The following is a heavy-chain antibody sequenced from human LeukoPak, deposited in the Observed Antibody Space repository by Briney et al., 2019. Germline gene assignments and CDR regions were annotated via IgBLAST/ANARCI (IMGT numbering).Heavy chain of an antibody. J-gene: IGHJ4*02. D-gene: IGHD1-1*01. CDR2: ISYDGSNK. CDR1: GFTFSSYG. V-gene: IGHV3-30*18. CDR3: AKTAGTSLYYFDY. Sequence: PGRSLRLSCAASGFTFSSYGMHWVRQAPGKGLEWVAVISYDGSNKYYADSVKGRFTISRDNSKNTLYLQMNSLRAEDTAVYYCAKTAGTSLYYFDYWGQGTLVTVSS.